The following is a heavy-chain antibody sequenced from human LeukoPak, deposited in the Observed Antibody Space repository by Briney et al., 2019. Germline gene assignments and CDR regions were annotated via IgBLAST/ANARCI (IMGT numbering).Heavy chain of an antibody. D-gene: IGHD1-26*01. CDR2: IWYDGSNK. CDR3: AKVSSGDDFDY. Sequence: GRSLRLSCAASGFTFSSYGMHWVRQAPGKGLEWVAVIWYDGSNKYYADSVKGRFTISRDNSKNTLYLQMNSLRAEDTAVYYCAKVSSGDDFDYWGQGTLVTVSS. J-gene: IGHJ4*02. V-gene: IGHV3-33*06. CDR1: GFTFSSYG.